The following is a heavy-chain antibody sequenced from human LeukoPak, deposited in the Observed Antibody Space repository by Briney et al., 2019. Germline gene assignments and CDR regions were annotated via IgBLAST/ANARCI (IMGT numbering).Heavy chain of an antibody. Sequence: SETLSLTCTVSGGSISSYYWSWIRQPPGKGLEWIGYIYYSGSTNYNPSLKSRVTISVDTSKNQFSLKLSSVTAADTAVYYCARESVDTAMVYFDYRGQGTLVTVSS. V-gene: IGHV4-59*01. CDR2: IYYSGST. CDR3: ARESVDTAMVYFDY. J-gene: IGHJ4*02. CDR1: GGSISSYY. D-gene: IGHD5-18*01.